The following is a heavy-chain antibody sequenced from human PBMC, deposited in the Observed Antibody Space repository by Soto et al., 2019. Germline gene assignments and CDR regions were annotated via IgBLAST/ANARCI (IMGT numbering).Heavy chain of an antibody. CDR3: VRSDGRLGH. V-gene: IGHV3-74*01. CDR2: IVSDGSST. D-gene: IGHD6-19*01. CDR1: GFTFSNSY. Sequence: GGSLRLSCAASGFTFSNSYMHWVRQAPGKGLVWVSRIVSDGSSTVYADSVKGRFTVSRDNAKSTLYLQMNSLRVEDTAVYYCVRSDGRLGHWGQGTLVTVS. J-gene: IGHJ4*02.